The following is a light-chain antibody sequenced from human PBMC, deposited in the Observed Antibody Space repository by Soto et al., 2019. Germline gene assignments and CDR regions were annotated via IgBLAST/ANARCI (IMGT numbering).Light chain of an antibody. CDR2: DAS. J-gene: IGKJ1*01. Sequence: ETVLTQSPGTLSLSPGERATLSCRAIQSVSSRSLAWYQQKPGQAPRLLIYDASSRATGIPDRFSGSGSGTDFTLTISRLEPEDFAVYYCQQYGSSPPWTFGQGTKVDIK. V-gene: IGKV3-20*01. CDR1: QSVSSRS. CDR3: QQYGSSPPWT.